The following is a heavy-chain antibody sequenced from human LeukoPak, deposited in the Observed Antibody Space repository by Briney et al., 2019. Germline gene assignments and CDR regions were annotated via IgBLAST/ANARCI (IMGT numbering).Heavy chain of an antibody. V-gene: IGHV1-2*02. Sequence: ASVKVSCKASGYTFTGYYMHWVRQAPGQGLEWMGWINPNSGGTSYAQKFQGRVTMTRDTSISTAYMELSRLRSDDTAVYYCARDALLAAAAPDAFDIWGQGTMVTVSS. D-gene: IGHD6-13*01. CDR1: GYTFTGYY. J-gene: IGHJ3*02. CDR3: ARDALLAAAAPDAFDI. CDR2: INPNSGGT.